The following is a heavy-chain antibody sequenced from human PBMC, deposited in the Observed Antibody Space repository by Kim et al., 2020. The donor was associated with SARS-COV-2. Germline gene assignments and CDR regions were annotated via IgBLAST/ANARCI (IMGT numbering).Heavy chain of an antibody. D-gene: IGHD6-19*01. CDR2: IYRDDST. CDR3: ARAEYRSGWTAEVDY. J-gene: IGHJ4*02. V-gene: IGHV3-53*01. CDR1: GFIVSSNY. Sequence: GGSLRLSCAASGFIVSSNYMSWVRQAPGKGLEWVSVIYRDDSTYYADSVKGRFTISRDNSKNTLYLQMNSLRAEDTAVYYCARAEYRSGWTAEVDYWGQGTLVTVSS.